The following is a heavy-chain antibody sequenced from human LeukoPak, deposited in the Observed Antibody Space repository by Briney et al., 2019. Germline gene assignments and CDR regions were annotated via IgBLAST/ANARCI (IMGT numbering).Heavy chain of an antibody. V-gene: IGHV4-34*01. D-gene: IGHD3-16*01. CDR1: GGSFSGYY. Sequence: PSETLSLTCAVYGGSFSGYYWSWIRQPPGKGREWIGEINHSGSTNYNPSLKSRVTISVDTSKNHFSLKLSSVTAADTAVYYCARGGGSKPWDYWGQGTLVTVSS. J-gene: IGHJ4*02. CDR2: INHSGST. CDR3: ARGGGSKPWDY.